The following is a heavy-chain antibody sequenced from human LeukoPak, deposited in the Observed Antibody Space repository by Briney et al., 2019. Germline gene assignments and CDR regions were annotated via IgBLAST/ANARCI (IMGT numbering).Heavy chain of an antibody. CDR3: ASRSIQLWPTVDY. CDR1: GGSISSYY. J-gene: IGHJ4*02. Sequence: PSETLSLTCTVSGGSISSYYWSWIRQPPGKGLEWIGYIYYSGSTNYNPSLKSRVTISVDTSKNQFSLKLSSVTAADTAVYYCASRSIQLWPTVDYWGQGTLVTVPS. CDR2: IYYSGST. D-gene: IGHD5-18*01. V-gene: IGHV4-59*01.